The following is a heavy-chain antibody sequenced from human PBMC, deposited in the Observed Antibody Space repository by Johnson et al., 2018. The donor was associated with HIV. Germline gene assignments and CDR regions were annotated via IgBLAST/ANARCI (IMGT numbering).Heavy chain of an antibody. V-gene: IGHV3-15*01. CDR1: GFTFSNAW. Sequence: VQLVESGGGLVQPGGSLRLSCAASGFTFSNAWMSWVRQAPGKGLEWVGRIKSKTDGGTTDYAAPVKGRFTISRDDSKNTLYLQRNSRKTEDTAVYYCTTGGVGRRGGAVDIWGQGTMVTVSS. D-gene: IGHD2-8*01. CDR3: TTGGVGRRGGAVDI. J-gene: IGHJ3*02. CDR2: IKSKTDGGTT.